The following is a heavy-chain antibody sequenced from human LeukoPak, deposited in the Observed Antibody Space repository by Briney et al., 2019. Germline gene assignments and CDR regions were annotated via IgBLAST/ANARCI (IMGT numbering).Heavy chain of an antibody. J-gene: IGHJ4*02. D-gene: IGHD3-10*01. V-gene: IGHV4-39*01. CDR3: ARHSNDCGSGSYSVPFDV. Sequence: SETLSLTCTVSGYSIVSRNHCGGWIRQPHGKGLEWIGTIHYTAATYYNPSLKGRLTMFVDRSKNQFSLKMRSLTAADAALYFCARHSNDCGSGSYSVPFDVWGQGSLVVVSS. CDR1: GYSIVSRNHC. CDR2: IHYTAAT.